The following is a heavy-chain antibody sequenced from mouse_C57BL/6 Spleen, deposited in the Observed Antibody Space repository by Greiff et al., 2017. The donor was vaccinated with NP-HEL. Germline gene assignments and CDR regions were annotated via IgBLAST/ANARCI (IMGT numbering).Heavy chain of an antibody. J-gene: IGHJ3*01. Sequence: EVQVVESGGGLVKPGGSLKLSCAASGFTFSSYAMSWVRQTPEKRLEWVATISDGGSYTYYPDNVKGRFTISRDNAKNNLYLQMSHLKSEDTAMYYCARDRNTFPYWGQGTLVTVSA. V-gene: IGHV5-4*01. CDR3: ARDRNTFPY. CDR2: ISDGGSYT. D-gene: IGHD5-2*01. CDR1: GFTFSSYA.